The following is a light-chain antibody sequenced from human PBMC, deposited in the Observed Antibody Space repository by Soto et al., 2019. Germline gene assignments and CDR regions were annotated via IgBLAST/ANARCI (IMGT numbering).Light chain of an antibody. V-gene: IGLV1-47*02. CDR2: YNN. CDR1: DSNIGSNS. Sequence: QSVLTQPPSASGTAGQVVTISCSGGDSNIGSNSVYWYQHLPRMAPKLLIYYNNQRPSGVPDRFSGSRSGTSASLAIVVLRYEDEAVYYCAAWDAALSACVFGNGTKLTVL. J-gene: IGLJ1*01. CDR3: AAWDAALSACV.